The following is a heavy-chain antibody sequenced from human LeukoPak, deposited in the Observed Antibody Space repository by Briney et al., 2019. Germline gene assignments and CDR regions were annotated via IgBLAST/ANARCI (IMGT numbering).Heavy chain of an antibody. CDR1: GGSISSGSYY. CDR2: IYYSGST. Sequence: SETLSLTCTVSGGSISSGSYYWSWIRQPPGKGLEWIGNIYYSGSTYYNPSLKSRVTISVDTSKNQFSLKLSSVTAADTAVYYCAREGLNMVRGVIPKEAWGWFDPWGQGTLVTVSS. V-gene: IGHV4-39*07. J-gene: IGHJ5*02. D-gene: IGHD3-10*01. CDR3: AREGLNMVRGVIPKEAWGWFDP.